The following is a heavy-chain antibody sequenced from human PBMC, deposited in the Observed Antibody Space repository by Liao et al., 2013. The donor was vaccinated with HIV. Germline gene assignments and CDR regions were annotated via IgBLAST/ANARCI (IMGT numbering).Heavy chain of an antibody. D-gene: IGHD3-22*01. CDR3: ARGGGYYYDSSGYYPYDY. CDR2: IYYSGST. J-gene: IGHJ4*02. CDR1: GGSISSSSYY. V-gene: IGHV4-39*07. Sequence: QVQLQQWGAGLLKPSETLSLTCAVYGGSISSSSYYWGWIRQPPGKGLEWIGSIYYSGSTYYNPSLKSRVTISVDTSKNQFSLKLSSVTAADTAVYYCARGGGYYYDSSGYYPYDYWGQGTLVTVSS.